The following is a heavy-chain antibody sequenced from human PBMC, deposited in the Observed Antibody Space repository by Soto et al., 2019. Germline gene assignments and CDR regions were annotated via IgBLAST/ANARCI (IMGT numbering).Heavy chain of an antibody. V-gene: IGHV4-39*01. Sequence: QMQESGPGLVKPSETLSLTCTVSGGSITSSGYYWGWIRQPPGKGLEWIGSIYYSGSTYYNPSLKSRVTISVDTSKNQFSLNLSSVTVADTAVYYCARHSRSVNYGSGSYSSDYWGQGTLVTVSS. J-gene: IGHJ4*02. CDR2: IYYSGST. CDR1: GGSITSSGYY. D-gene: IGHD3-10*01. CDR3: ARHSRSVNYGSGSYSSDY.